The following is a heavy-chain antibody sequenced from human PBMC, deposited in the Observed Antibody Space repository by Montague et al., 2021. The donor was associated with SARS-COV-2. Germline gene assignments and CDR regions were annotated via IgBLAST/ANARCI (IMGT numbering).Heavy chain of an antibody. J-gene: IGHJ4*02. CDR1: GGSFSDYH. CDR3: ARGAPGY. Sequence: SETRSLTCAVYGGSFSDYHWTWIRQSPGGGLEWIGQINYGGGTKYNPSLRSRVTISIDTSKDQFSLKLTSVTAADTAVYYCARGAPGYWGQGTLVTVSS. V-gene: IGHV4-34*01. CDR2: INYGGGT. D-gene: IGHD1-1*01.